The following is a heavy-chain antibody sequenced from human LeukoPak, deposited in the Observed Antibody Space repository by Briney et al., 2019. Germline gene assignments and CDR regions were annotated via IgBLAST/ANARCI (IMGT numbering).Heavy chain of an antibody. Sequence: GGSLRLSCAASGFTFSSYTMNWVRQAPGKGLEWVSYISSSSSTIYYADSVKGRFSISRDNAKNSLHLQMNSLRVEDTAMYYCAREVPPTLWAFDIWGQGTMVTVSS. D-gene: IGHD3-16*01. J-gene: IGHJ3*02. V-gene: IGHV3-48*01. CDR1: GFTFSSYT. CDR2: ISSSSSTI. CDR3: AREVPPTLWAFDI.